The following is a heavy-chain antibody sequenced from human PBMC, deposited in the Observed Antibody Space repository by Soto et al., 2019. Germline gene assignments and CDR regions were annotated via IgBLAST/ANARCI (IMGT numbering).Heavy chain of an antibody. V-gene: IGHV3-11*01. CDR3: ASPLALPHFYYMDV. CDR1: GFTFSDYY. CDR2: ISSSGSTI. D-gene: IGHD2-15*01. Sequence: QVQLVESGGGLVKPGGSLRLSCAASGFTFSDYYMSWIRQAPGKGLEWVSYISSSGSTIYYADSVKGRFTLSRDNAKNSLYLQMNSLRAEDTAVYYCASPLALPHFYYMDVWGKGTTVTVSS. J-gene: IGHJ6*03.